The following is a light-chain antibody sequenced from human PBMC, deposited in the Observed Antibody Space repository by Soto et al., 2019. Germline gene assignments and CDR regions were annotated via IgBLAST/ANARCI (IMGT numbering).Light chain of an antibody. J-gene: IGLJ1*01. V-gene: IGLV2-14*01. Sequence: QSVLTQPASVSGSPGQSITISCTGTSSDVGGYDYVSWYQQDPGKAPKLMIYDVNNRPSGVSNRFSGSKSGNTASLTISGLQAEDEADYYCSSYTSSKTHVFGNGTKVTV. CDR1: SSDVGGYDY. CDR2: DVN. CDR3: SSYTSSKTHV.